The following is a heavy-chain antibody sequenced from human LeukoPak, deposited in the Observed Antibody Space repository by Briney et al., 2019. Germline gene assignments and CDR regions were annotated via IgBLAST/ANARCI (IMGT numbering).Heavy chain of an antibody. J-gene: IGHJ3*02. V-gene: IGHV3-7*03. D-gene: IGHD1-26*01. CDR3: ARGGSYLSAFDI. Sequence: GGSLRLSCAASGFTFSSYWMTWVRQAPGKGLEWVANIKHDGSDIYYVDSVKGRFTISRDNAKRSLHLHMNSLRAEDTAVYYCARGGSYLSAFDIWGQGTMVTVSS. CDR1: GFTFSSYW. CDR2: IKHDGSDI.